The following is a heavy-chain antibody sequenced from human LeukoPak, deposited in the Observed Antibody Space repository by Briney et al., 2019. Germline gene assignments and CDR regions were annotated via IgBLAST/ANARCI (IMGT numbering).Heavy chain of an antibody. CDR1: GFTFSSYG. Sequence: GGSLRLSCAASGFTFSSYGMHWVRQAPGKGLEGVAVISYDGNNKYYADSVKGRFTISRDNSKNTLDLQMNSLRAEDTAVYYCARDPLDRSGWSSICDYWGQGTLVTVSS. J-gene: IGHJ4*02. CDR3: ARDPLDRSGWSSICDY. D-gene: IGHD6-19*01. V-gene: IGHV3-30*03. CDR2: ISYDGNNK.